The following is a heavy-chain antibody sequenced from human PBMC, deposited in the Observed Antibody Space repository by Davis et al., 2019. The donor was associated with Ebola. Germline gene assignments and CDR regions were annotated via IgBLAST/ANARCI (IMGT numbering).Heavy chain of an antibody. V-gene: IGHV3-53*05. CDR3: ATTQWLREFDN. J-gene: IGHJ4*02. D-gene: IGHD6-19*01. CDR1: GFTVSSNH. Sequence: PGGSLRLSCTASGFTVSSNHMSWVRQAPGKGLEWVSVFYDQSTAYADAVRGRFIISRDKSNNTLYLKMSSLRVDDTAVYYCATTQWLREFDNWGQGTLVTVSS. CDR2: FYDQST.